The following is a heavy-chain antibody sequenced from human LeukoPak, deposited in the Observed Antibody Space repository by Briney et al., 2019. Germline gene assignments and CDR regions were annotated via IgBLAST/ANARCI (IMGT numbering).Heavy chain of an antibody. V-gene: IGHV3-23*01. Sequence: GGSVRLSCAASGFRFSDNAMSWVRQAPGKGLEWVSSISGISEYIFYADSVKGRFTISRDNSKNTLYVQMNSLRAEDTAVYYCAKRMSGDRGAFDIWGQGTMVTVSS. D-gene: IGHD4-17*01. CDR1: GFRFSDNA. CDR3: AKRMSGDRGAFDI. CDR2: ISGISEYI. J-gene: IGHJ3*02.